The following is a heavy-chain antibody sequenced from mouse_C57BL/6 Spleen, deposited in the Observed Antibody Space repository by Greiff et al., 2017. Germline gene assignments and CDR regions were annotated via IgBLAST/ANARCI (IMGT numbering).Heavy chain of an antibody. Sequence: VQLQQSGPVLVKPGASVKMSCKASGYTFTDYYMNWVKQSHGKSLEWIGVINPYNGGTSYNQKFKGKATLTVDKSSSTAYMELNSLTSEDSAVYYCASPIYYGYDGLEFAYWGQGTLVTVSA. CDR3: ASPIYYGYDGLEFAY. J-gene: IGHJ3*01. D-gene: IGHD2-2*01. V-gene: IGHV1-19*01. CDR2: INPYNGGT. CDR1: GYTFTDYY.